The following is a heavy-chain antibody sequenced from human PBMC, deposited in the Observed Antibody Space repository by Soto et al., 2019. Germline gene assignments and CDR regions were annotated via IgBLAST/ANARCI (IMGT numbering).Heavy chain of an antibody. V-gene: IGHV3-74*01. CDR1: GFTFSSYW. J-gene: IGHJ4*02. CDR2: INRDVSST. CDR3: AVAVAGPTAIGY. Sequence: PGGSLRLSCAASGFTFSSYWMHWVRQAPGKGLVWVSRINRDVSSTSYADSVKGRFTISRDNAKNTLYLQMNSLRAEDTAVYYCAVAVAGPTAIGYWGQGTLVTVSS. D-gene: IGHD6-19*01.